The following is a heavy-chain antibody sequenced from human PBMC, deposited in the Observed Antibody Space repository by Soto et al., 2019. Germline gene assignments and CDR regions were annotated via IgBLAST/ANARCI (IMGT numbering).Heavy chain of an antibody. D-gene: IGHD5-12*01. CDR3: ARPLGNKYRGYDHYYMGV. CDR2: ISSSSSYI. J-gene: IGHJ6*03. CDR1: GFTFSSYS. Sequence: VQLVESGGGLVKPGGSLRLSCAASGFTFSSYSMNWVRQAPGKGLEWVSSISSSSSYIYYADSVKGRFTISRDNAKNSLYLQMNSLRAEDTAVYYCARPLGNKYRGYDHYYMGVWGKGSTVTVSS. V-gene: IGHV3-21*01.